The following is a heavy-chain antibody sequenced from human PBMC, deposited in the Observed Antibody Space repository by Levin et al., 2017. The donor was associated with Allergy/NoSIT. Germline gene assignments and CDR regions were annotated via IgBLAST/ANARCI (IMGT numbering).Heavy chain of an antibody. CDR3: ARDRQRFRMDV. Sequence: SQTLSLTCTVSGGSISSGDDYWSWIRQPPGTGLEWIGYIYYRGSTYYNPSLKSRVSMSVDTSKNQFSLKLSSVTAADTAVYYCARDRQRFRMDVWGQGTTVTVSS. V-gene: IGHV4-30-4*01. J-gene: IGHJ6*02. CDR1: GGSISSGDDY. CDR2: IYYRGST. D-gene: IGHD5/OR15-5a*01.